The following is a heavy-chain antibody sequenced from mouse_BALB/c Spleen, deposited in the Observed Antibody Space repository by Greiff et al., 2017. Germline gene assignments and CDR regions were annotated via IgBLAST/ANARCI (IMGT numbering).Heavy chain of an antibody. J-gene: IGHJ3*01. CDR3: ARGRDYAWFAY. V-gene: IGHV5-6-5*01. Sequence: EVQLVESGGGLVKPGGSLKLSCAASGFTFSSYAMSWVRQTPEKRLEWVASISSGGSTYYPDSVKGRFTFSRDNARNILYLQMSSLRSEDTAMYYCARGRDYAWFAYWGQGTLVTVSA. CDR2: ISSGGST. CDR1: GFTFSSYA. D-gene: IGHD2-4*01.